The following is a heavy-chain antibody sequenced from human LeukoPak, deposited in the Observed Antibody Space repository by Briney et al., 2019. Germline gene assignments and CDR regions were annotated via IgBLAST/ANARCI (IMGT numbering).Heavy chain of an antibody. D-gene: IGHD3-3*01. CDR3: ARGSGGPPQVLDY. CDR1: GYTFTGYY. Sequence: ASVKVSCKASGYTFTGYYIHWVRQAPGQGLEWMGWINPNSGGTSYAQKFRGRVTMTRDTSISTVYMELNRLRSDDTAVFYCARGSGGPPQVLDYWGQGTLVTVSS. CDR2: INPNSGGT. V-gene: IGHV1-2*02. J-gene: IGHJ4*02.